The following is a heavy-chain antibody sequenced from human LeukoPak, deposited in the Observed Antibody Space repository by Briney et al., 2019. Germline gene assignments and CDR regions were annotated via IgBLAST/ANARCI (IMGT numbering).Heavy chain of an antibody. V-gene: IGHV1-69*06. Sequence: ASVTVSCKDSGGTFIMNAITWVRQAPGQGVGWMGRIIPIFGTSKNTQKFQGRVTISADKSTSTAYMELSSLRSEDTAVYYCAAGWGAAVGGFDPWGQGTLVTVSS. CDR2: IIPIFGTS. D-gene: IGHD6-13*01. J-gene: IGHJ5*02. CDR1: GGTFIMNA. CDR3: AAGWGAAVGGFDP.